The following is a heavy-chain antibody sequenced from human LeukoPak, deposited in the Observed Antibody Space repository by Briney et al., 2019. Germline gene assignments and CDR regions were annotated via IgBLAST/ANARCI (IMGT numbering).Heavy chain of an antibody. Sequence: KPSETLSLTCAAYGGSFSGYYWSWIRQPPGKGLEWIGEINHSGSTNYHPSLKSRVTISVDTSKNQFSLKLSSVTAADTAVYYQVLPTIFGPVKGWFDPWGQGTLVTVSS. CDR3: VLPTIFGPVKGWFDP. D-gene: IGHD3/OR15-3a*01. CDR1: GGSFSGYY. J-gene: IGHJ5*02. CDR2: INHSGST. V-gene: IGHV4-34*01.